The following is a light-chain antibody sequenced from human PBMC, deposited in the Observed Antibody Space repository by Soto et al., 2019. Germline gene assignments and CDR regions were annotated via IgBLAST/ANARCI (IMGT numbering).Light chain of an antibody. Sequence: QSVLTQPPSVSGTPGQRVTISCSGSSSNIGSNTVNWYQQLPGTAPKLLIYSDSQRPSGVPGRFSGSKSGASASLAISGLQSEDEADYYCAAWDDSLNGPVFGGGTKVTVL. CDR1: SSNIGSNT. CDR2: SDS. CDR3: AAWDDSLNGPV. V-gene: IGLV1-44*01. J-gene: IGLJ2*01.